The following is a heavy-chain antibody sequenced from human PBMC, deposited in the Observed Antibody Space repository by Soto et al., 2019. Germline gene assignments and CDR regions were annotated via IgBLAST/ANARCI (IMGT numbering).Heavy chain of an antibody. V-gene: IGHV3-33*01. CDR3: VRDSQWELTNAFEV. D-gene: IGHD1-7*01. CDR1: GFSFNMYG. CDR2: TWYDGSTT. Sequence: GGSLRLSCEASGFSFNMYGMHWVRQAPAKGLEWVAVTWYDGSTTYYADFVRRRFTVSRDNPNNKLYLQMDSLRAEETAAYYCVRDSQWELTNAFEVWGQGTTVTVSS. J-gene: IGHJ3*01.